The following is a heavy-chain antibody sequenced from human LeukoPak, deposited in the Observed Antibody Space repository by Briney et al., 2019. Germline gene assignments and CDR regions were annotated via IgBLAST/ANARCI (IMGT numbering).Heavy chain of an antibody. V-gene: IGHV3-23*01. CDR3: ARDSGYAFDI. D-gene: IGHD1-26*01. J-gene: IGHJ3*02. CDR2: ISGSGGST. CDR1: GFTFSSYG. Sequence: GGTLRLSCAASGFTFSSYGMSWVRQAPGKGLEWVSAISGSGGSTYYADSVKGRFTISRDNAKNSLYLQMNSLRAEDTAVYYCARDSGYAFDIWGQGTMVTVSS.